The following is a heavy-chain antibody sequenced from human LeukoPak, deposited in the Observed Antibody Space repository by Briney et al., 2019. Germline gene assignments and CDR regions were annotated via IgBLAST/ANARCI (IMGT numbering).Heavy chain of an antibody. D-gene: IGHD6-19*01. CDR3: AREGSSGWDFDY. CDR2: ISRTSSYI. V-gene: IGHV3-21*01. J-gene: IGHJ4*02. CDR1: GFTFSSYS. Sequence: PGGSLRLSCAASGFTFSSYSMNWVRQAPGKGLEWVSSISRTSSYIYYADSVKGRFTISRDNAKNSLYLQMNSLRADDTAVYYCAREGSSGWDFDYWGRGTLVTVSS.